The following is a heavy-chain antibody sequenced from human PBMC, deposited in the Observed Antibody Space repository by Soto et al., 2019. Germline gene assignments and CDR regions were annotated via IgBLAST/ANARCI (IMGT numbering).Heavy chain of an antibody. D-gene: IGHD1-1*01. Sequence: GGSLRLSCAASGFTFSRYWMSWVRQAPGKGLEWVANIKQDVREKYYVDSVKGRFTIYRDNAKNSLYLQMNSLGADDTALYYCARVGGTDDAFDIWGQGTMVTVSS. J-gene: IGHJ3*02. CDR2: IKQDVREK. V-gene: IGHV3-7*01. CDR3: ARVGGTDDAFDI. CDR1: GFTFSRYW.